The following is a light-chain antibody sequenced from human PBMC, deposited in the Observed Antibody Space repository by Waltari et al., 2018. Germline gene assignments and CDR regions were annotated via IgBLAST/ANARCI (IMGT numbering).Light chain of an antibody. Sequence: QSTLTLPPSASGTPGQRVTISSSGTDSNIGVNLVNWSQQLSGKAPTLLIYRSDLRPAGVPDRFSGSKSGTSASLAISGLQSEDEADYFCASWDDSLNGHWVFGGGTKVTVL. CDR2: RSD. V-gene: IGLV1-44*01. J-gene: IGLJ3*02. CDR3: ASWDDSLNGHWV. CDR1: DSNIGVNL.